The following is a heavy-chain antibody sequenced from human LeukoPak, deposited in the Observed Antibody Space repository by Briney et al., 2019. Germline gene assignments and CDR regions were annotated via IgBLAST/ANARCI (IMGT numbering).Heavy chain of an antibody. V-gene: IGHV3-23*01. CDR1: GFTFSSYA. D-gene: IGHD3-9*01. J-gene: IGHJ4*02. CDR2: ISGSGGRT. Sequence: GGSLRLSWAASGFTFSSYAMSWVSPAPGEGLEWVSAISGSGGRTYYAGSVKGRFNNSRDNSKNPLYLEINHLKAEGTGLYYFWKGYADYGILTGWNYWGQGTLVTVSS. CDR3: WKGYADYGILTGWNY.